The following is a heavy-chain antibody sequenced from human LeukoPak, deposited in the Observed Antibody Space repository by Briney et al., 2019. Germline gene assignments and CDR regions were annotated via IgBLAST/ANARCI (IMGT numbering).Heavy chain of an antibody. CDR3: ARANGCSSTSCYFLDY. CDR1: GFTFSSYS. V-gene: IGHV3-21*01. J-gene: IGHJ4*02. D-gene: IGHD2-2*01. CDR2: ISSSSSYI. Sequence: GGSLRLSCAASGFTFSSYSMNWVRQAPGKGLEWVSSISSSSSYIYYADSVKGRFTISRDNAKNSLYLQMNSLRAEDTAVYYCARANGCSSTSCYFLDYWGQGTLVTVSS.